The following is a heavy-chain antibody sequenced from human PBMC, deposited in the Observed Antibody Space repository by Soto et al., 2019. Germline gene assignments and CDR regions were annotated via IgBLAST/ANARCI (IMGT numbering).Heavy chain of an antibody. V-gene: IGHV3-9*01. J-gene: IGHJ4*02. CDR2: INWKSDI. D-gene: IGHD3-16*01. Sequence: PGGSLRLSCAVSGFTFDDNAMHRVRQDPERGLEWVSGINWKSDIGYADTVKGRFTISRDNAENSLYLQMNSLRAEDTALYYCAISQDRGGRTTFIYWGQGTQVTVSS. CDR1: GFTFDDNA. CDR3: AISQDRGGRTTFIY.